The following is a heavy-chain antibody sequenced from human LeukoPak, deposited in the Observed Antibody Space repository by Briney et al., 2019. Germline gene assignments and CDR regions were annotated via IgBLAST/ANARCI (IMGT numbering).Heavy chain of an antibody. V-gene: IGHV3-23*01. J-gene: IGHJ4*02. Sequence: GGSLRLSCAASGFTFTSYAMSWVRQAPGKGLEWVSAISGSGGSTYYAHSVKGRFTISRDNSKNTLYLQMNSLRAADTAVYYCAKTAEGYFDYWGQGTLVTVSS. CDR1: GFTFTSYA. CDR3: AKTAEGYFDY. CDR2: ISGSGGST.